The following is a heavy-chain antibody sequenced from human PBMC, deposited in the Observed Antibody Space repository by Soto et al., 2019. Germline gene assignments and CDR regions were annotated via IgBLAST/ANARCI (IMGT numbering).Heavy chain of an antibody. CDR2: ISYDGSNK. Sequence: QVQLVESGGGVVQPGRSLRLSCAASGFTFSYYAMHWVRQAPGKGLEWVAVISYDGSNKYYADSVKGRFTISRDNPKNTLYLQMNSLRAEDTAVYYCTRDPSAYSYGWTFEIWGQGTMVTVSS. CDR3: TRDPSAYSYGWTFEI. V-gene: IGHV3-30-3*01. CDR1: GFTFSYYA. J-gene: IGHJ3*02. D-gene: IGHD5-18*01.